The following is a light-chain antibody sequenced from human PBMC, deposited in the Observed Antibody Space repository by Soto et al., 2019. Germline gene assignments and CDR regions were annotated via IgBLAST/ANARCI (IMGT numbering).Light chain of an antibody. CDR2: GNS. V-gene: IGLV1-40*01. Sequence: QSVLTQPPSVSGAPGQRVTISCTGSDSNIGVRYHVHWYQQLPGKAPRLIIYGNSNRPSGVPDRFSGSKSGSSASLAISGLQADDEATYYCQSYDSNLSGRVFGEGTQLTVL. CDR1: DSNIGVRYH. CDR3: QSYDSNLSGRV. J-gene: IGLJ7*01.